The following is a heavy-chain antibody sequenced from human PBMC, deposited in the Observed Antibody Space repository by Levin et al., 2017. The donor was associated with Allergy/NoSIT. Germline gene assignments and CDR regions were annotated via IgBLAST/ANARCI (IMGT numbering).Heavy chain of an antibody. V-gene: IGHV1-18*01. CDR1: GYTFTSYG. CDR2: ISAYNGNT. Sequence: VASVKVSCKASGYTFTSYGISWVRQAPGQGLEWMGWISAYNGNTNYAQKLQGRVTMTTDTSTSTAYMELRSLRSDDTAVYYCAREIPSYSSGWYGFGGYWGQGTLVTVSS. CDR3: AREIPSYSSGWYGFGGY. J-gene: IGHJ4*02. D-gene: IGHD6-19*01.